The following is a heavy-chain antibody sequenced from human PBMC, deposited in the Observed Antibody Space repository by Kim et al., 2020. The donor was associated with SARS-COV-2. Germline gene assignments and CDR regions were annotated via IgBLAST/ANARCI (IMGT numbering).Heavy chain of an antibody. J-gene: IGHJ4*02. D-gene: IGHD3-22*01. Sequence: YSPSFQGQVTISADKSISTAYLQWSSLKASDTAIYYCARSDTSAFSYWGQGTPVTVSS. V-gene: IGHV5-51*01. CDR3: ARSDTSAFSY.